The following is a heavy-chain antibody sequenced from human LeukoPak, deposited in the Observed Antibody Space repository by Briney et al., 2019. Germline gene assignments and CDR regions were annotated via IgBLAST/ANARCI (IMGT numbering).Heavy chain of an antibody. CDR2: INPSGGST. CDR3: ARAPGYSSSWGMYYFDY. CDR1: GYTFTSYY. D-gene: IGHD6-13*01. J-gene: IGHJ4*02. Sequence: GASVKVSCKASGYTFTSYYMHWVRQAPGQGLEWMGIINPSGGSTSYAQKFQGRVTMTRDTSTSTVCMELSSLRSEDTAVYYCARAPGYSSSWGMYYFDYWGQGTLVTVSS. V-gene: IGHV1-46*01.